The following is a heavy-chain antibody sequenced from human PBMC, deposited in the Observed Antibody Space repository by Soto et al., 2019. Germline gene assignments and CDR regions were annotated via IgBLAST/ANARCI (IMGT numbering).Heavy chain of an antibody. D-gene: IGHD4-17*01. CDR3: ASVVGYGDYQGSWFDP. V-gene: IGHV4-59*01. CDR1: SYSIISYY. CDR2: IYYSGST. Sequence: SETLSLTCAVSSYSIISYYWNWIRQPPGKGLEWIGYIYYSGSTNYNPSLKSRVTISVDTSKNQFSLKLSSVTAADTAVYYCASVVGYGDYQGSWFDPWGQGTLVTVS. J-gene: IGHJ5*02.